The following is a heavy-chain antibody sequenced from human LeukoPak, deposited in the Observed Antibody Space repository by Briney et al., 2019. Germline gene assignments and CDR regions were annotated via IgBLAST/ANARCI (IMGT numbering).Heavy chain of an antibody. Sequence: GGSLRLSCAASGFTFSSYAMHWVRQAPGKGLEWVAVISYDGSNKYYADSVKGRFTISRDNSKNTLYLQMNSLRAEDTAVYYCARSGYSSGWYLLGYFDYWGQGTLVTVSS. D-gene: IGHD6-19*01. CDR1: GFTFSSYA. V-gene: IGHV3-30*04. CDR3: ARSGYSSGWYLLGYFDY. J-gene: IGHJ4*02. CDR2: ISYDGSNK.